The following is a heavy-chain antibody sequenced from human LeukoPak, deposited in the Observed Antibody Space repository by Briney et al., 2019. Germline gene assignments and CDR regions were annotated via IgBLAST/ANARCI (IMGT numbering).Heavy chain of an antibody. D-gene: IGHD3-3*01. V-gene: IGHV4-31*03. Sequence: NASETLSLTCTVSGGSISSGGYYWSWIRQHPGKGLEWIGYIYYGGSTYYNPSLKSRVTISVDTSKNQFSLKLSSVTAADTAVYYCARQGDFWSGYYHNPWFDPWGQGTLVTVSS. CDR1: GGSISSGGYY. CDR2: IYYGGST. CDR3: ARQGDFWSGYYHNPWFDP. J-gene: IGHJ5*02.